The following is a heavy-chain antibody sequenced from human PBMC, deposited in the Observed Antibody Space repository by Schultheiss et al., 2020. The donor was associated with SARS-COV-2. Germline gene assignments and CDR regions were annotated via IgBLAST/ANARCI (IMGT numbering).Heavy chain of an antibody. Sequence: SQTLSLTCTVSGDSITSYYWSWIRQPAGKGLEWIGYIYHSGSTDYNPSLRSRVTISVDTSKNQFSLRLTSVTAADTAVYYCARDKSVSVAVDYYYGMDVWGQGTTVTVSS. D-gene: IGHD6-19*01. CDR3: ARDKSVSVAVDYYYGMDV. V-gene: IGHV4-59*01. CDR1: GDSITSYY. J-gene: IGHJ6*02. CDR2: IYHSGST.